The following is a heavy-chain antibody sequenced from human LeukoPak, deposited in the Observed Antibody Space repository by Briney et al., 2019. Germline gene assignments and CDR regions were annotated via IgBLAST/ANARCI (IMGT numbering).Heavy chain of an antibody. CDR1: GFTFSSYA. Sequence: GGSLRLSCAASGFTFSSYAMSWVRQAPGKGLEWVSAISGSGGSTYYPGSVKGRFTISRENAKNSLYLQMNSLRAGDTAVYYCARSILTGHYYFDYWGQGTLVTVSS. D-gene: IGHD3-9*01. J-gene: IGHJ4*02. V-gene: IGHV3-23*01. CDR2: ISGSGGST. CDR3: ARSILTGHYYFDY.